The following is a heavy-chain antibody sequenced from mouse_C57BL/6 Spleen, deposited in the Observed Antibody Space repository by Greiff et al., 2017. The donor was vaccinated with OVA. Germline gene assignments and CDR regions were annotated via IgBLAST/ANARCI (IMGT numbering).Heavy chain of an antibody. CDR1: GYSITSGYY. CDR2: ISYDGSN. V-gene: IGHV3-6*01. D-gene: IGHD1-1*01. Sequence: EESGPGLVKPSQSLSLTCSVTGYSITSGYYWNWIRQFPGNKLEWMGYISYDGSNNYNPSLKNRISITRDTSKNQFFLKLNSVTTEDTATYYCARHYYGSSPFDYWGQGTTLTVSS. CDR3: ARHYYGSSPFDY. J-gene: IGHJ2*01.